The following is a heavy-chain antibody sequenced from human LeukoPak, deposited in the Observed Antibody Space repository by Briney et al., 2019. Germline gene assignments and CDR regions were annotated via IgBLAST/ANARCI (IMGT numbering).Heavy chain of an antibody. CDR1: QFTFNSYA. Sequence: PGGSLRLSCEASQFTFNSYAMSWVRQPPGKGLEWVSYISSSGSTIYYADSVKGRFTIPRDNAKNSLYLQRNSLRAEDTAVYYCAELGITMIGGVWGKGTTVTISS. CDR3: AELGITMIGGV. J-gene: IGHJ6*04. D-gene: IGHD3-10*02. CDR2: ISSSGSTI. V-gene: IGHV3-48*03.